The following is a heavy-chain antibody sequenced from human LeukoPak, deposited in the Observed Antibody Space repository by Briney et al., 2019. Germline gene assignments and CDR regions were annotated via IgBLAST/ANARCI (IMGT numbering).Heavy chain of an antibody. CDR1: GYTFTTYG. CDR3: ARSGHRRYYYASGPDY. D-gene: IGHD3-10*01. V-gene: IGHV1-18*01. Sequence: GASVKVSCKASGYTFTTYGITWVRQAPGQGLEWMGWISAYNGNTNYAQKLQGRVTMTRDTSTSTAYMDLTSLRSDDTAVYYCARSGHRRYYYASGPDYWGQGTLVTVSS. J-gene: IGHJ4*02. CDR2: ISAYNGNT.